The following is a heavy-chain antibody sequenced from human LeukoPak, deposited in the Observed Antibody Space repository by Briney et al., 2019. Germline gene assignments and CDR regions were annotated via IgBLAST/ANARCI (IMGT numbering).Heavy chain of an antibody. V-gene: IGHV3-30-3*01. D-gene: IGHD5-18*01. Sequence: GGSLRLSCAASGFTFSSYAVHWVRQAPGKGLEWVAVISYDGSNKYYADSVKGRFTISRDNSKNTLYLQMNSLRAEDTAVYYCARDRGTASDYWGQGTLVTVSS. CDR1: GFTFSSYA. CDR3: ARDRGTASDY. J-gene: IGHJ4*02. CDR2: ISYDGSNK.